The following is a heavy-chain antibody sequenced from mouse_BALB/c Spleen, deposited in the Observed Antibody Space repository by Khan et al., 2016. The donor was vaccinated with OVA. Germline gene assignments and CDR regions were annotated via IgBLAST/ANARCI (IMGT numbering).Heavy chain of an antibody. CDR3: TRWIWWPGFAY. J-gene: IGHJ3*01. Sequence: QVQLQQSGAELMKPGASVKISCKATGYKFSNYWIEWVKQRPGHGLEWIGEILPGSGSTNYNEKFKGKATITADTSSNTAYMQISSLTSEDSAVYYCTRWIWWPGFAYWGQGTLVTVSA. V-gene: IGHV1-9*01. D-gene: IGHD1-1*02. CDR2: ILPGSGST. CDR1: GYKFSNYW.